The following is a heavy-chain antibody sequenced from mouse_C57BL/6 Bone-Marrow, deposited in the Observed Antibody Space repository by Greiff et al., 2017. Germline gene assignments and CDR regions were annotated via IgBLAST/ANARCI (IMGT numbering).Heavy chain of an antibody. CDR2: IDPSDSYT. CDR1: GYTFTSYW. D-gene: IGHD1-1*01. V-gene: IGHV1-59*01. J-gene: IGHJ1*03. CDR3: ARRESSFWYFDV. Sequence: VQLQQPGAELVRPGTSVKLSCKASGYTFTSYWMHWVKQRPGQGLEWIGVIDPSDSYTNYNQKFKGKATLTVDTSSSTAYMQRSSLTSEDSAVYYCARRESSFWYFDVWGTGTTVTVSS.